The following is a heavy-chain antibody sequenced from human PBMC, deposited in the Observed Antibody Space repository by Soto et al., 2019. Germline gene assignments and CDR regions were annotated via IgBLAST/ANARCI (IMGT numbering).Heavy chain of an antibody. CDR2: IYYSGST. D-gene: IGHD5-18*01. V-gene: IGHV4-31*03. CDR1: GGSISRGGYY. J-gene: IGHJ5*02. Sequence: QVQLQESGPGLVKPSQTLSLTCTVSGGSISRGGYYWSWIRQHPGKGLEWIGYIYYSGSTYYNPSLKSRVTMSVYTSKNQFSLKLSSVTAADTAVYYCARAGYSYGDWFDPWGQGTLVTVSS. CDR3: ARAGYSYGDWFDP.